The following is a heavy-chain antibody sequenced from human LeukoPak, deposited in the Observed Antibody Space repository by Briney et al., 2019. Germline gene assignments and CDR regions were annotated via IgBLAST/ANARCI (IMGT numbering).Heavy chain of an antibody. CDR1: GGSISSYY. D-gene: IGHD6-25*01. CDR3: ARGYSSANWFDP. J-gene: IGHJ5*02. Sequence: SETLSLTCTVSGGSISSYYWSWLRQPPGKGLEWIGYIYYSGSTNYNPSLKSRVTISVDTSKNQFSLTLSSVTAADTAVYYCARGYSSANWFDPWGQGTLVTVSS. V-gene: IGHV4-59*01. CDR2: IYYSGST.